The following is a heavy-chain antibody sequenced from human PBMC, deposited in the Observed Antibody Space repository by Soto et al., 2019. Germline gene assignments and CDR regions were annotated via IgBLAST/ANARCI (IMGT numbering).Heavy chain of an antibody. CDR1: GFNFSNHW. CDR2: ITSDGKSK. Sequence: PGGSLRLSCAASGFNFSNHWMHWVRQRPGEGLVWVSRITSDGKSKAYAESVKGRFAISRDNAKNTLYLQMNGLTAEDRAVYYCARESGDWPLNWFDPWGQGTLVTVSS. V-gene: IGHV3-74*01. CDR3: ARESGDWPLNWFDP. D-gene: IGHD2-21*02. J-gene: IGHJ5*02.